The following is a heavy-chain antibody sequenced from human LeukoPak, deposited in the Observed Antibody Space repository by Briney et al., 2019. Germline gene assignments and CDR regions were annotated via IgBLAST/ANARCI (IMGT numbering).Heavy chain of an antibody. D-gene: IGHD4-17*01. CDR3: ATENDYGDYTRFDY. CDR1: GGTFSSYA. CDR2: IIPIFGIA. V-gene: IGHV1-69*04. J-gene: IGHJ4*02. Sequence: ASVKVSCKASGGTFSSYAISWVRQAPGQGLEWMGRIIPIFGIANYAQKFQSRVTITADKSTSTAYMELSSLRSEDTAVYYCATENDYGDYTRFDYWGQGTLVTVSS.